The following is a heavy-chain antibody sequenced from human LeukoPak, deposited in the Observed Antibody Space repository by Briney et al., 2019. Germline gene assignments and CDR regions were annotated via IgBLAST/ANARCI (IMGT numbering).Heavy chain of an antibody. D-gene: IGHD6-19*01. CDR1: GFTFDDYA. CDR2: ISWNSGSI. CDR3: AKRSSGWYYFDY. Sequence: GRSLRLSCAASGFTFDDYAVHWVRQAPGKGLEWVSGISWNSGSIGYADSVKGRFTISRDNAKNSLYLQMNSPRAEDTALYYCAKRSSGWYYFDYWGQGTLVTVSS. V-gene: IGHV3-9*01. J-gene: IGHJ4*02.